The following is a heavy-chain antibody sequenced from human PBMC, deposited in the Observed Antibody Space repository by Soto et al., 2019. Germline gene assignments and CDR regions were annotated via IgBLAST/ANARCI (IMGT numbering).Heavy chain of an antibody. D-gene: IGHD2-2*01. Sequence: QVQLVESGGGVVQPGRSLRLSCAASGFTFSDYAIHWVRLAPGKGLEWVAVITYDGRHQYYADSVKGRFTISRDNSKNTLFLPMNSVRAEDTGLYYCGKETSRFAVPAALDYWGQGTLVTVSS. CDR3: GKETSRFAVPAALDY. J-gene: IGHJ4*02. V-gene: IGHV3-30*18. CDR1: GFTFSDYA. CDR2: ITYDGRHQ.